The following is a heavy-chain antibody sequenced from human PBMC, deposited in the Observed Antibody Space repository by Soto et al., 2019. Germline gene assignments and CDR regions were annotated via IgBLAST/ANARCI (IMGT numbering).Heavy chain of an antibody. D-gene: IGHD3-10*01. J-gene: IGHJ5*02. Sequence: EVPLVESGGGLVQPGDSLRLSCAASGFIVSSNYMSWVRQAPGKGLEWVSALWSGGSSYYADSVKGRFTISRDNSKNMLFLQMNSLRAEDTAVYYCARGSGGNWFDPWGQGTLVTVSS. CDR1: GFIVSSNY. CDR2: LWSGGSS. V-gene: IGHV3-66*01. CDR3: ARGSGGNWFDP.